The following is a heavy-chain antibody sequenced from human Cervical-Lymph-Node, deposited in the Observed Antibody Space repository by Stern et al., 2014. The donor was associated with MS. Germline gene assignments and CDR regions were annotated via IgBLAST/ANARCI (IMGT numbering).Heavy chain of an antibody. J-gene: IGHJ2*01. CDR3: ARHKVDAQHRDSSAYYSIPPKWYFDL. Sequence: QVQLQESGPGLAKPSETLSLTCAVSGGSIRESYWSWIRQPPGKGLEWIAYSHYKGATNYNPSLHNRVTISVDTPKNHTSLQLTPVTAADTAVYYCARHKVDAQHRDSSAYYSIPPKWYFDLWGRGTLVTVSS. CDR1: GGSIRESY. CDR2: SHYKGAT. D-gene: IGHD3-22*01. V-gene: IGHV4-59*08.